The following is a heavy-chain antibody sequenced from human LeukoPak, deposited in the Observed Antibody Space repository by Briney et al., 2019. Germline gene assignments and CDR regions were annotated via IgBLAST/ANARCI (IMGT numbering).Heavy chain of an antibody. D-gene: IGHD1-26*01. CDR1: GYSFPTYW. J-gene: IGHJ4*02. CDR3: ARYGKMGATRSYFDY. CDR2: IYPGDSDT. V-gene: IGHV5-51*01. Sequence: GESLKISCQGSGYSFPTYWIGWVRQLPGKGLEWMGIIYPGDSDTRYSPSFQGQVTISADKSISTAYLQWSSLKASDTAMYYCARYGKMGATRSYFDYWGQGTKVTVSS.